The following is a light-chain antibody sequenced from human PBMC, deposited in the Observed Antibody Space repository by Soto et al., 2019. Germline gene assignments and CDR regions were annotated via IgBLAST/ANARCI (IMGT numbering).Light chain of an antibody. CDR2: QIS. J-gene: IGKJ2*01. CDR1: QSLVDSDGNTY. CDR3: LQATHWQHT. Sequence: DVVMTQSPFFLPVTLGQPASVTCRSTQSLVDSDGNTYLIWFHQRPGQSPRRLIYQISNRDSGVPDRFSGTGSGTEFTLQISRVEAEDVGVYYCLQATHWQHTFGQGT. V-gene: IGKV2-30*01.